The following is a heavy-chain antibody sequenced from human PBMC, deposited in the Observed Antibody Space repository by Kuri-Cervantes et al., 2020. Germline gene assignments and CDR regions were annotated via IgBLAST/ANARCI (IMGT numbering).Heavy chain of an antibody. CDR3: AKGVLDYSGSWATFDC. V-gene: IGHV3-23*01. J-gene: IGHJ4*02. Sequence: GESLKISCTASGFILSSYAMTWVRQAPGKGLEWVSTISRSGVTTYYADSVKGRFTISRDVSKNTLCLQMNSLRAEDTAVYYCAKGVLDYSGSWATFDCWGQGTLVTVSS. CDR2: ISRSGVTT. CDR1: GFILSSYA. D-gene: IGHD6-13*01.